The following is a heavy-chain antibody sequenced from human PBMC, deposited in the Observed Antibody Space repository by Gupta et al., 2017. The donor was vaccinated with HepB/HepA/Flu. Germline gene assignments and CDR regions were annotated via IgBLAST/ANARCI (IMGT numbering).Heavy chain of an antibody. D-gene: IGHD6-19*01. CDR2: IYYSGNT. Sequence: QVQLQESGPGLVKPSETLSLTCTVSGGSIRSYYWSWIRQPPGKGLEWIGYIYYSGNTNYNPSLKSRVTISVDTSKNQFALKLNSVTATETAVYDCARDLRAGSADKAGNWFDLWGQGTLVTVSS. CDR3: ARDLRAGSADKAGNWFDL. CDR1: GGSIRSYY. V-gene: IGHV4-59*01. J-gene: IGHJ5*02.